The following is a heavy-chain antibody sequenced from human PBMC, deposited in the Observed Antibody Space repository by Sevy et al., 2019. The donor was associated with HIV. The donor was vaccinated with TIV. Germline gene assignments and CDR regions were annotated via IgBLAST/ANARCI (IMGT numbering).Heavy chain of an antibody. D-gene: IGHD3-22*01. J-gene: IGHJ4*02. V-gene: IGHV1-2*02. Sequence: ASVKVSCKASGYTFTAYYIHWVRQAPGQGLEWMGWLNPNRGGTYFAKKFQDSVTLTTDTSVNTAYMELRSLRFDDTAVYYCARMGDYYDSSGYYPLKFWGQRTLVTVSS. CDR2: LNPNRGGT. CDR1: GYTFTAYY. CDR3: ARMGDYYDSSGYYPLKF.